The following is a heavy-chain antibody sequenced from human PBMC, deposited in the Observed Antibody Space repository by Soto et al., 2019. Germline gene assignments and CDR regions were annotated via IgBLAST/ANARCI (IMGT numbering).Heavy chain of an antibody. CDR2: ISYDGSNK. CDR1: GFTFSSYA. CDR3: ARVRRKHYYYGMDV. Sequence: GGSLRLSCAASGFTFSSYAMHWVRQAPGKGLEWVAVISYDGSNKYYADSVKGRFTISRDNSKNTLYLQMNSLRAEDTAVYYCARVRRKHYYYGMDVWGQGTTVTVSS. J-gene: IGHJ6*02. V-gene: IGHV3-30-3*01.